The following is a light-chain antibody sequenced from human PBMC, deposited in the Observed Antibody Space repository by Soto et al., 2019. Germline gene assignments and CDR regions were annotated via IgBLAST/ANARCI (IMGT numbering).Light chain of an antibody. CDR3: QQSFRRPYT. CDR2: GAS. Sequence: IQMTQSPSSLSAFVGDRVTVTCRASQSINIYLNWYQQRPGKAPTLLIYGASSLQSGVASRFSGGGSRTDFTLTISSLQPEDFATYYCQQSFRRPYTFSQGTKLEIK. J-gene: IGKJ2*01. V-gene: IGKV1-39*01. CDR1: QSINIY.